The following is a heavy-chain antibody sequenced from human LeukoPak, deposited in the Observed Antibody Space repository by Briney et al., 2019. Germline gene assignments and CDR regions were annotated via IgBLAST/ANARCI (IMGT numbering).Heavy chain of an antibody. CDR1: GFTFSNYW. J-gene: IGHJ4*02. CDR2: ITGTGGR. V-gene: IGHV3-23*01. CDR3: AKDYCRDGNCPFPFLDS. Sequence: GGSLRLSCEVSGFTFSNYWMSWVRQAPGKGLEWVSIITGTGGRYYGDSVKGRFILSRDNSKNTVYMQMSSLRAEDTATYYCAKDYCRDGNCPFPFLDSWGQGTLVTVSS. D-gene: IGHD2-15*01.